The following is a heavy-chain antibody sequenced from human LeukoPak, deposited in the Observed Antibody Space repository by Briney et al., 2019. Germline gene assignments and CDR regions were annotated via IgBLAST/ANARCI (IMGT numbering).Heavy chain of an antibody. CDR3: ARSSGWYDAFDI. CDR1: GYTFTSYD. D-gene: IGHD6-19*01. V-gene: IGHV1-8*01. CDR2: MNPNSGNI. Sequence: ASVKVSCKASGYTFTSYDINWVRQATGQGLEWMGWMNPNSGNIGYAQKFQGRVTMTRNTSISTAYMELSSLRSEDTAVYYCARSSGWYDAFDIWGQGTMVTVSS. J-gene: IGHJ3*02.